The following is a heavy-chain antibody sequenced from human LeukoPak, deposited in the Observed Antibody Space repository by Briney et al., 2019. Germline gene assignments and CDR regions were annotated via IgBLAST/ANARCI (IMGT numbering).Heavy chain of an antibody. CDR1: GGSISSYY. D-gene: IGHD2-21*02. J-gene: IGHJ5*02. Sequence: SETLSLTCTVSGGSISSYYWSWIRQPPGKGLEWIGYIYYSGSTNYNPSLKSRVTISVDTSKNQFSLKLSSVTAADTAVYYCARNDFPDRRRGFDPWGQGTLVTVSS. V-gene: IGHV4-59*01. CDR3: ARNDFPDRRRGFDP. CDR2: IYYSGST.